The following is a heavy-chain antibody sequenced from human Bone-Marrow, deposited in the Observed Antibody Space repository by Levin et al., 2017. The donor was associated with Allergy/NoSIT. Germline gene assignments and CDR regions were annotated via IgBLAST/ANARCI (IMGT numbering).Heavy chain of an antibody. Sequence: SQTLSLTCAVSGGSMHNAHDSWTWLRQPPGKALEWIGYIYHTGPTYYNPSLKSRATISVETSNNQFSLKLTSMTAADTAVYYCARASRSQPHLPLTNWFDPWGQGILVTVSS. CDR3: ARASRSQPHLPLTNWFDP. D-gene: IGHD2-2*01. CDR1: GGSMHNAHDS. J-gene: IGHJ5*02. V-gene: IGHV4-30-2*01. CDR2: IYHTGPT.